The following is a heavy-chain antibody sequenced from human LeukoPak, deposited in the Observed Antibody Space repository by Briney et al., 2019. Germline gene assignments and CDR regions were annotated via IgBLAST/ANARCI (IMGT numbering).Heavy chain of an antibody. D-gene: IGHD3-16*01. J-gene: IGHJ4*02. CDR3: ARSYDYVWGSYTFDY. CDR1: GGTFSSYA. CDR2: IIPILGIA. Sequence: SVKVSSKASGGTFSSYAISWVRQAPGQGLEWMGRIIPILGIANYAQKFQGRVTITADKSTSTAYMELSSLRSEDTAVYYCARSYDYVWGSYTFDYWGQGTLVTVSS. V-gene: IGHV1-69*04.